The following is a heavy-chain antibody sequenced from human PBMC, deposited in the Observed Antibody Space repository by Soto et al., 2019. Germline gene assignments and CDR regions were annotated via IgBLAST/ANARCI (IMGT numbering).Heavy chain of an antibody. CDR2: IRSKANSYAT. D-gene: IGHD3-10*01. CDR1: GFTFSGSA. Sequence: EVQLVESGGGLVQPGGSLKLSCAASGFTFSGSAMHWVRQASGKGLEWVGRIRSKANSYATAYAASVKGRFTISRDDSKNTAYLQMNSLKTEDTAVYYCTRHVKVTMVRGSYYYYMDVWGKGTTVTVSS. CDR3: TRHVKVTMVRGSYYYYMDV. J-gene: IGHJ6*03. V-gene: IGHV3-73*01.